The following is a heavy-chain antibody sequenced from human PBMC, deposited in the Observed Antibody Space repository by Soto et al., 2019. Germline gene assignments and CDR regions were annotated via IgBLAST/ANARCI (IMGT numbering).Heavy chain of an antibody. J-gene: IGHJ4*02. CDR1: GFSLRTRGVA. Sequence: QITLKESGPTLVKPTQTLTLTCTFSGFSLRTRGVAVGWFRQPPGKALEWLALIYWDEDKWYSPSLKSRLTIADDTSKNQVVLTMTNVDPVDTATYYCAHRPRGYAYYFDSWGQGILVTVSS. V-gene: IGHV2-5*02. D-gene: IGHD5-12*01. CDR3: AHRPRGYAYYFDS. CDR2: IYWDEDK.